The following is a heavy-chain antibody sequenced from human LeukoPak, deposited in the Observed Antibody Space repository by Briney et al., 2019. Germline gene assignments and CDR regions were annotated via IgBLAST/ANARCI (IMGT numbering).Heavy chain of an antibody. V-gene: IGHV3-7*01. CDR3: AREPTYTSSWYSTCDS. D-gene: IGHD6-13*01. CDR2: IKQDGSEK. Sequence: GGSLRLSCAASGFTFSSYWMSWVRQAPGKGLEWVANIKQDGSEKYYVDSVKGRFTISRDNVKNSLYLQMNSLRADDTAVYYCAREPTYTSSWYSTCDSWGQGTLVTASS. CDR1: GFTFSSYW. J-gene: IGHJ5*01.